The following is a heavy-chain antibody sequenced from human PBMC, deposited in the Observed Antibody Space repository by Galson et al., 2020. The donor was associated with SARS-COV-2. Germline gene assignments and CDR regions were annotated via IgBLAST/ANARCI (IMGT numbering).Heavy chain of an antibody. D-gene: IGHD6-13*01. CDR1: GGSFSGYY. Sequence: SETLSLTCAVYGGSFSGYYWSWIRQPPGKGLEWIGEINHSGSTNYNPSLKSRVTISVDTSKNQFSLKLSSVTAADTAVYYCARGRYSSSWDGARDAFDIWGQGTMGTVSS. V-gene: IGHV4-34*01. CDR2: INHSGST. J-gene: IGHJ3*02. CDR3: ARGRYSSSWDGARDAFDI.